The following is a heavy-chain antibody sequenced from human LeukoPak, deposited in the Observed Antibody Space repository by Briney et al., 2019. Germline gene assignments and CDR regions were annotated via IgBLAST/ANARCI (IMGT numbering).Heavy chain of an antibody. Sequence: GGSLRLSCAASGFTFSSYSMNWVRHVPGKGLLWVSRINSDGSATIYADSVRGRFTISRDNAKNTLYLQMSGLRVEDTAVYHCASDSPYYGMDVWGQGTTVAVSS. CDR2: INSDGSAT. CDR3: ASDSPYYGMDV. V-gene: IGHV3-74*01. CDR1: GFTFSSYS. J-gene: IGHJ6*02.